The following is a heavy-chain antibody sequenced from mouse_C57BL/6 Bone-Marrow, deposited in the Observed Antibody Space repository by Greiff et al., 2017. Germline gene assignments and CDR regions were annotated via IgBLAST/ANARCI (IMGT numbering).Heavy chain of an antibody. CDR3: ARNSKGLGRWDYAMDY. CDR2: IDPNSGGT. V-gene: IGHV1-72*01. J-gene: IGHJ4*01. Sequence: QVQLQQPGAELVKPGASVKLSCKASGYTFTSYWMHWVKQRPGRGLEWIGRIDPNSGGTKYNEKFKSKATLTVDKPSSTAYMQLSSLTSEDSAVXYCARNSKGLGRWDYAMDYWGQGTSVTVSA. D-gene: IGHD2-5*01. CDR1: GYTFTSYW.